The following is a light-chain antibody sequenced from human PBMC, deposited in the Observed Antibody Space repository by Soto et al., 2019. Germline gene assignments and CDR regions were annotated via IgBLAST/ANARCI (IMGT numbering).Light chain of an antibody. Sequence: DIQMTQSPSSLSASIGDRVTITCRASQGISNYLAWFQQKPGKAPKSLIYAASSLQSGVPSKLSGSGSRPDFHLTLSRLQSEHFTSYSAQQYKSYPLTSGGGPKVDIK. J-gene: IGKJ4*02. CDR3: QQYKSYPLT. CDR1: QGISNY. CDR2: AAS. V-gene: IGKV1-16*02.